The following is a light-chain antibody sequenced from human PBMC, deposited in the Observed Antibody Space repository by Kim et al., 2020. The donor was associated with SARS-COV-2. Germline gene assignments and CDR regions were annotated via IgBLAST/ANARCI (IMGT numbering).Light chain of an antibody. J-gene: IGKJ4*01. CDR3: QQRESWPLT. V-gene: IGKV3-11*01. Sequence: LAPGESATLSCAASPSSTTNLAWYQQTPGQPPRLLTYDASNMATGIPARFSGSGSGTEFTLTISSLEPEDFAVYYCQQRESWPLTFGGGTKVDFK. CDR1: PSSTTN. CDR2: DAS.